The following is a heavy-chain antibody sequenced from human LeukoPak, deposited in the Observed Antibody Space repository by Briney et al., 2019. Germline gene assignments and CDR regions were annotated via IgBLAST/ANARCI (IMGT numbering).Heavy chain of an antibody. V-gene: IGHV3-43*02. J-gene: IGHJ4*02. D-gene: IGHD6-19*01. CDR2: ISGDGGST. Sequence: GGSLGLSCAAPGFMFHDYAIHWVRQAPGKSLEWVSLISGDGGSTFYADSVKGRFTISRDNSKNSLYLQMSSLRSEDTALYYCARESESSGWYDYWGQGTLVTVSS. CDR3: ARESESSGWYDY. CDR1: GFMFHDYA.